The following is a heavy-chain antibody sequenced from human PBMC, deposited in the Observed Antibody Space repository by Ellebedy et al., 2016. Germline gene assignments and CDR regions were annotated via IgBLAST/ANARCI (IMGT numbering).Heavy chain of an antibody. CDR2: VFHTGTT. CDR1: GGSVSSDY. CDR3: AKWNGAWNAFDV. V-gene: IGHV4-59*02. Sequence: GSLRLSCNVSGGSVSSDYWNWIRRPPGKGPEWIGYVFHTGTTNYNPSLKSRVTMSVDTSKSQFSLRLTSVTAADTAVYYCAKWNGAWNAFDVWGQGTMVTVS. J-gene: IGHJ3*01. D-gene: IGHD1-1*01.